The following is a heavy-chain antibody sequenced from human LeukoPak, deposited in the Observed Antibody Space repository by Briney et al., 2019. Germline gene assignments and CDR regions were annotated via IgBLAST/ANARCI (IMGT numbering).Heavy chain of an antibody. Sequence: PSETLSLTCAVYGGSFSGHYWSWIRQPPGKGLEWIGEINHSGSTNYNPSLKSRVTISVDTSKNQFSLKLSSVTAADTAVYYCARPFYYYGSGSYYRWGQGTLVTVSS. V-gene: IGHV4-34*01. J-gene: IGHJ5*02. D-gene: IGHD3-10*01. CDR3: ARPFYYYGSGSYYR. CDR2: INHSGST. CDR1: GGSFSGHY.